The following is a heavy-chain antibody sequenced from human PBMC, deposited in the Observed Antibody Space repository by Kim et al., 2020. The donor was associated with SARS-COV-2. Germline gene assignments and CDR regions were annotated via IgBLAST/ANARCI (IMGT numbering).Heavy chain of an antibody. Sequence: SVKVSCKASGGTFSSYAISWVRQAPGQGLEWMGGIIPIFGTANYAQKFQGRVTITADESTSTAYMELSSLRSEDTAVYYCARDLGENCTNGVCPPGYYYGMDVWGQGTTVTVSS. J-gene: IGHJ6*02. CDR3: ARDLGENCTNGVCPPGYYYGMDV. CDR2: IIPIFGTA. D-gene: IGHD2-8*01. V-gene: IGHV1-69*13. CDR1: GGTFSSYA.